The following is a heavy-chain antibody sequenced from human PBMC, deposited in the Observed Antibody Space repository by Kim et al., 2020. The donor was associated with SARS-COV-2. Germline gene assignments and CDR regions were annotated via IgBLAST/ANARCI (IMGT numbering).Heavy chain of an antibody. CDR1: GGSFSGYY. D-gene: IGHD2-15*01. CDR2: INHSGST. Sequence: SETLSLTCAVYGGSFSGYYWSWIRQPPGKGLEWIGEINHSGSTNYNPSLKSRVTISVDTSKNQFSLKLSSVTAADTAVYYCARVIRYCSGGSCYYYYGMDVWGQGTTVTVSS. J-gene: IGHJ6*02. CDR3: ARVIRYCSGGSCYYYYGMDV. V-gene: IGHV4-34*01.